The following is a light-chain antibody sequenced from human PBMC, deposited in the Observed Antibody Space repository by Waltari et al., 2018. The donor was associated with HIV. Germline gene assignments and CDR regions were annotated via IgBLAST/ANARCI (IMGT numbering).Light chain of an antibody. Sequence: QSALTQPASVSGSPGQSITISCTGTSSDVGGYNYVSWYQHHPGKAPKLLIYDVTKRPSGVSNRFSGSKSGNTASLTSSGVQTEDEADYYCSSYTSFSTYVFGTGTSVTVL. J-gene: IGLJ1*01. V-gene: IGLV2-14*03. CDR1: SSDVGGYNY. CDR2: DVT. CDR3: SSYTSFSTYV.